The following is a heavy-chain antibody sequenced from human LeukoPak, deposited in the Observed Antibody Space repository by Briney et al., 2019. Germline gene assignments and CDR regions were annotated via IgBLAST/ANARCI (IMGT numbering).Heavy chain of an antibody. J-gene: IGHJ6*02. D-gene: IGHD3-10*01. V-gene: IGHV1-8*01. CDR3: ARLVVVVRGVIITHGMDV. CDR1: GYTFTSYD. Sequence: GASVKVSCKASGYTFTSYDINWVRQATGQGLEWTGWMNPNSGNTGYAQKFQGRVTMTRNTSISTAYMELSSLRSEDTAVYYCARLVVVVRGVIITHGMDVWGQGTTVTVSS. CDR2: MNPNSGNT.